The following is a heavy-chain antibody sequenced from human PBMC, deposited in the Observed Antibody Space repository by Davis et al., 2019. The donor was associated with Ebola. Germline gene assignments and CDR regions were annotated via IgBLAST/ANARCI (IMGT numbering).Heavy chain of an antibody. CDR3: AKGRAGSGWYWVDY. Sequence: PGGSLRLSCAASGFTFSSYGMHWVRQAPGKGLEWVAVISYDGSNKYYADSVKGRFTISRDNSKNTLYLQMNSLRAEDTAVYYCAKGRAGSGWYWVDYWGQGTLVTVSS. V-gene: IGHV3-30*18. D-gene: IGHD6-19*01. CDR1: GFTFSSYG. J-gene: IGHJ4*02. CDR2: ISYDGSNK.